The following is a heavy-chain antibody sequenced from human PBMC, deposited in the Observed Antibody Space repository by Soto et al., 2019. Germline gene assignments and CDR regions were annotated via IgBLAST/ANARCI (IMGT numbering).Heavy chain of an antibody. D-gene: IGHD6-13*01. CDR1: GGSISSYY. CDR2: IYYSGST. Sequence: SETLSLTCTVSGGSISSYYSSWFRQPPGKGLEWIGYIYYSGSTNYNPSLKSRVTISVDTSKNQFSLKLSSVTAADTAVYYCARRYSSAFDIWGQGTMVTVSS. CDR3: ARRYSSAFDI. J-gene: IGHJ3*02. V-gene: IGHV4-59*08.